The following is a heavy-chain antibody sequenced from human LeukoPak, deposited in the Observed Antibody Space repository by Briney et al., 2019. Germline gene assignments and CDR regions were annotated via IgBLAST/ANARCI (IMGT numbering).Heavy chain of an antibody. J-gene: IGHJ6*03. CDR3: AKQIGAYGSGKHSYMDV. V-gene: IGHV3-23*01. D-gene: IGHD3-10*01. CDR1: GFTFSSYA. Sequence: GGSLRLSCAASGFTFSSYAMSWVRQAPGKGLEWVSAISGNGGSTYYADSVKGRFTISRDNSKNTLYLQMGSLRAEDTAVYYCAKQIGAYGSGKHSYMDVWGRGTPVTVSS. CDR2: ISGNGGST.